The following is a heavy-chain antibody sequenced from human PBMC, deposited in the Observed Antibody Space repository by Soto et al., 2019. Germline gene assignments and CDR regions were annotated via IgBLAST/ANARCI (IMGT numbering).Heavy chain of an antibody. D-gene: IGHD3-3*01. V-gene: IGHV4-59*01. CDR2: IYYSGST. Sequence: PSETLSLTCTVSGGPISSYYWSWIRQPPGKGLEWIGYIYYSGSTNYNPSLKSRVTISVDTSKNQFSLKLSSVTAADTAVYYCARVKSITIFGVALDAFDIWGQGTMVTVSS. J-gene: IGHJ3*02. CDR3: ARVKSITIFGVALDAFDI. CDR1: GGPISSYY.